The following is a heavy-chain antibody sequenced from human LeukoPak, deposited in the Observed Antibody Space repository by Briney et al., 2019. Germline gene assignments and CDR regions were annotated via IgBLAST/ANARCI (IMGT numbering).Heavy chain of an antibody. D-gene: IGHD1-26*01. J-gene: IGHJ4*02. V-gene: IGHV3-23*01. CDR3: AKGGGTFSYYFDY. Sequence: GGSLRLSCAPSGFTFSNYAMTWVRQSPGKGLDWVSGISGGGDKFIISRDNSKSTLFLQINSLRAEDTAVYYCAKGGGTFSYYFDYWGQGALVTVSS. CDR1: GFTFSNYA. CDR2: ISGGGD.